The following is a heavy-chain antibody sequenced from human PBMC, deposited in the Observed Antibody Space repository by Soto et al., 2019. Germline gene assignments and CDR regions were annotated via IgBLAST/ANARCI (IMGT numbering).Heavy chain of an antibody. D-gene: IGHD3-10*01. CDR1: GGSFSGYY. CDR2: INHSGST. Sequence: PSETLSLTCAVYGGSFSGYYWTWIRQPPGTGLEWIGEINHSGSTNYNPSLKSRVTISVDTSKNQFSLKLTSVTAADTAVYYCARRYGVAFDIWGQGTMVTVSS. J-gene: IGHJ3*02. V-gene: IGHV4-34*01. CDR3: ARRYGVAFDI.